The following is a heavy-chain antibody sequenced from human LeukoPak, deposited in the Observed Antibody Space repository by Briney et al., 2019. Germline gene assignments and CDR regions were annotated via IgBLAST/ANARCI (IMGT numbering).Heavy chain of an antibody. V-gene: IGHV1-2*02. CDR1: GYTFTGYY. CDR2: INPNSGGT. J-gene: IGHJ4*02. CDR3: ARAGSWFGELLYFDN. Sequence: GASVKVSCKASGYTFTGYYMHWVRQAPGQGLEWMGWINPNSGGTNYAQKFQGRVTMTRDTSISTAYMELSRLRSDDTAVYYCARAGSWFGELLYFDNWGQGTLVTVSS. D-gene: IGHD3-10*01.